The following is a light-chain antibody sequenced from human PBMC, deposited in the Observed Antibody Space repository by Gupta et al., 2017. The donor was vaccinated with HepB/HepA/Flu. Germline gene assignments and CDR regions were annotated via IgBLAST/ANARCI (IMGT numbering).Light chain of an antibody. V-gene: IGKV1-39*01. CDR3: QQSYSPLT. Sequence: DLQMTQSPSSLSASVGDRVTITCRASQSISSYLNWYQQKPGKAPKLLIYAASRLQSGVPSMFSGSGYGTYFTLTSSRQQDEDFAYYYEQQSYSPLTFGGGTKVEIK. CDR1: QSISSY. J-gene: IGKJ4*01. CDR2: AAS.